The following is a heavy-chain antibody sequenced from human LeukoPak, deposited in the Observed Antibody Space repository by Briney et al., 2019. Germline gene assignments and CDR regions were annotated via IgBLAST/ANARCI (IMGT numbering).Heavy chain of an antibody. CDR3: AKDTSSGYYNYYYGMDV. D-gene: IGHD3-22*01. J-gene: IGHJ6*02. CDR1: GFSFDDYA. V-gene: IGHV3-9*01. Sequence: GRSLRVSCVDSGFSFDDYAMHWVRQAPGKGLKGLSGLRWYSGSIGYADSVKGRFTISRDNAKNSLYLQMNSLRAEDTALYYCAKDTSSGYYNYYYGMDVWGQGTTVTVSS. CDR2: LRWYSGSI.